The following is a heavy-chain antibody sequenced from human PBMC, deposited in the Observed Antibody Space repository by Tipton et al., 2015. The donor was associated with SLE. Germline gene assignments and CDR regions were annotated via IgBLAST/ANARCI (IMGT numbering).Heavy chain of an antibody. D-gene: IGHD3-16*01. Sequence: TLSLTCTVSGASINSNYWTRIRQPPGKGLEWIGYLYTSGTTKYNPSLQSRVPISVDTSKNQFSLKLRSVTAADTAVYYCARMEGMITYGGIAGLWGQGTVVTVSS. J-gene: IGHJ4*02. CDR2: LYTSGTT. V-gene: IGHV4-4*08. CDR3: ARMEGMITYGGIAGL. CDR1: GASINSNY.